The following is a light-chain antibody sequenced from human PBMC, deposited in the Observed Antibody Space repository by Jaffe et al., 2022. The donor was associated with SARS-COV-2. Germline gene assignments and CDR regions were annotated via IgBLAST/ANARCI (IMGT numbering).Light chain of an antibody. CDR2: KAS. V-gene: IGKV1-5*03. J-gene: IGKJ2*01. CDR1: QRISGW. Sequence: DIQMTQSPSTLSASVGDRVTITCRASQRISGWLAWYQQKPGKAPKLLIYKASSLESGVPSRFSGSGSGTEFTLTISSLQVDDFATYYCQQYDTNLTFGQGTKLEIK. CDR3: QQYDTNLT.